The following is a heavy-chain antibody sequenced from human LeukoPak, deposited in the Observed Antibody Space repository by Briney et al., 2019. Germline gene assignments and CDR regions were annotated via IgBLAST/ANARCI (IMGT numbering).Heavy chain of an antibody. CDR1: GGSISSSSYY. CDR3: ARVTNYDILTGYYSYYLDY. D-gene: IGHD3-9*01. J-gene: IGHJ4*02. V-gene: IGHV4-39*07. CDR2: IYYSGST. Sequence: SETLSLTCTVSGGSISSSSYYWGWIRQPPGKGLEWIGSIYYSGSTYYNPSLKSRVTISVDTSKNQFSLKLSSVTAADTAVYYCARVTNYDILTGYYSYYLDYWGQGTLVTVSS.